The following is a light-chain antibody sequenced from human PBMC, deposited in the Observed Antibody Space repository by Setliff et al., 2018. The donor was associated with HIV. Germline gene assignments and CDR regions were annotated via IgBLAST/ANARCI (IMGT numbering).Light chain of an antibody. V-gene: IGLV1-44*01. Sequence: QSVLTQPPSASGTPGQRVTLSCSGSSSNIASSTVNWYQQLPGTAPKLLIYTNNQRPSGVPDRFSGSKSGSSGSLAISGLQSDDEADYYCSAWDDSLNAVVFGGGTKGTVL. J-gene: IGLJ2*01. CDR1: SSNIASST. CDR2: TNN. CDR3: SAWDDSLNAVV.